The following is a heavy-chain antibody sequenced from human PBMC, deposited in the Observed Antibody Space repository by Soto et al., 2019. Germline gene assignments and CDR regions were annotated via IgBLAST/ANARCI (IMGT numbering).Heavy chain of an antibody. CDR2: ISGSGGST. D-gene: IGHD2-2*01. J-gene: IGHJ3*02. CDR1: GFTFSSYA. Sequence: VGSLRLSCAASGFTFSSYAMSWVRQASGKGLEWVSAISGSGGSTYYADSVKGRFTISRDNSKNTLYLQMNSLRAEDTAVYYCARKGGRTSCCYAGAFDIWGQGTMVTVSS. CDR3: ARKGGRTSCCYAGAFDI. V-gene: IGHV3-23*01.